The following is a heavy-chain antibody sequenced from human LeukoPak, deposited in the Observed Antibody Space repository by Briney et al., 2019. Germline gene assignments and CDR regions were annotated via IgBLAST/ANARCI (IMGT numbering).Heavy chain of an antibody. CDR1: GFTFSSYA. J-gene: IGHJ4*02. CDR3: ARRVPYSSSSVYFDC. Sequence: GGSLRLSCAASGFTFSSYAMSWVRQAPGKGLEWVSAISDSGGSTYYADSVKGRFTISRDNSKNTVYLQMNSLRAEDTVLYYCARRVPYSSSSVYFDCWGQGTLVAVSS. D-gene: IGHD6-6*01. V-gene: IGHV3-23*01. CDR2: ISDSGGST.